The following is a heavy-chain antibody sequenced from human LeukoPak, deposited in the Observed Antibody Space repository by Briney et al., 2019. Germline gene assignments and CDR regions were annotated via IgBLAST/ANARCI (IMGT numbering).Heavy chain of an antibody. J-gene: IGHJ6*02. D-gene: IGHD1-7*01. Sequence: GGSLRLSCVASGFTFSSYWMSWVRQAPGKGLEWVANIKQDGSEKYYVDSVKGRFTISRDNAKNSLYLQTNSLRVEDTAVYYCARLAGTTSFYYYGMGVWGQGTTVTVSS. V-gene: IGHV3-7*01. CDR2: IKQDGSEK. CDR3: ARLAGTTSFYYYGMGV. CDR1: GFTFSSYW.